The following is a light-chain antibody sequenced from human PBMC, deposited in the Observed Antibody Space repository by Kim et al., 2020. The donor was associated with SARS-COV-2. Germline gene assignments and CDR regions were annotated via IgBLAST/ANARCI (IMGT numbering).Light chain of an antibody. CDR1: NIGSKS. Sequence: SYELPQPTSVSVAPGKTARITCGGNNIGSKSVHWYQQKPGQAPVLVIYYDSDRPSGIPERFSGSNSGNTATLTISRVEAGDEADYYCQVWDSAVVFGGGTQLTVL. J-gene: IGLJ2*01. CDR2: YDS. V-gene: IGLV3-21*04. CDR3: QVWDSAVV.